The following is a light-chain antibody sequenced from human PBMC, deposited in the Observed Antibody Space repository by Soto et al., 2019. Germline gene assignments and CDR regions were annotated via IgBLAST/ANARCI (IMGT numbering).Light chain of an antibody. J-gene: IGKJ1*01. CDR2: GAF. V-gene: IGKV3-20*01. CDR1: QSVSTRH. CDR3: QQYGSSPWT. Sequence: IVLTQSPGTLSLSPGERATLSCRASQSVSTRHLAWYQQKPGQAPRLLMYGAFIRATGIPDRISGSGSGTDFSLTISRLEPEDFPVYYCQQYGSSPWTFGQGTTVEIK.